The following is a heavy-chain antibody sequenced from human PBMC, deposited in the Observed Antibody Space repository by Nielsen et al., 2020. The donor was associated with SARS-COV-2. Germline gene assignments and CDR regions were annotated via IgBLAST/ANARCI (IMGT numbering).Heavy chain of an antibody. J-gene: IGHJ6*03. V-gene: IGHV3-30-3*01. Sequence: GGSLRLSCAASGFTFSSYAMHWVRQAPGKGLEWVAVISYDGSNKYYADSVKGRFTISRDNSKNTLYLQMNSLRAEDTALYYCAKDMRPSARLFYYMDVWGKGTTVTVSS. CDR1: GFTFSSYA. D-gene: IGHD6-6*01. CDR3: AKDMRPSARLFYYMDV. CDR2: ISYDGSNK.